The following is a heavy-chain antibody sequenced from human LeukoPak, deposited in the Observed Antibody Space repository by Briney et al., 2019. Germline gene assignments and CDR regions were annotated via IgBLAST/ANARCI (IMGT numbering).Heavy chain of an antibody. Sequence: PGGSLRLSCAASGFTFSSYAMSWVRQAPGKGLEWVSAISGSGGSTYYADSVKGRFTISRDNSKNTLYPQMNSLRAEDTAVYYCAKDRLLMATALLDYWGQGTLVTVSS. CDR2: ISGSGGST. J-gene: IGHJ4*02. D-gene: IGHD5-24*01. CDR1: GFTFSSYA. CDR3: AKDRLLMATALLDY. V-gene: IGHV3-23*01.